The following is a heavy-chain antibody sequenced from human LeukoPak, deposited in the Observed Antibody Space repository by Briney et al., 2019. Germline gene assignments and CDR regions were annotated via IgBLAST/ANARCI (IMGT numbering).Heavy chain of an antibody. V-gene: IGHV3-30*02. CDR2: IRYDGSNK. J-gene: IGHJ4*02. Sequence: GGSLRLSCAASGFTFSSYGMHWVRQAPGKGLEWVAFIRYDGSNKYYADSVKGRFTISRDNSKNTLYLQMNSLRAEDTAVYYCAKDRLRYCSSTSCYIIDYWGQGTLVTVSS. CDR1: GFTFSSYG. CDR3: AKDRLRYCSSTSCYIIDY. D-gene: IGHD2-2*02.